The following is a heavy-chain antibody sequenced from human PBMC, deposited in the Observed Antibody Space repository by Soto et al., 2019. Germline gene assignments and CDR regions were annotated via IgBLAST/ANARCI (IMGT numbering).Heavy chain of an antibody. J-gene: IGHJ6*02. V-gene: IGHV1-18*04. D-gene: IGHD3-3*01. Sequence: ASVKVSCKASGYTFTSYGISWVRQAPGQGLEWMGWISAYNGNTNYAQKLQGRVTMTTDTSTSTAYMELRSLRSDDTAVYYCARDRKSYDFWSGYPGMDVWGQGTTVTGLL. CDR3: ARDRKSYDFWSGYPGMDV. CDR2: ISAYNGNT. CDR1: GYTFTSYG.